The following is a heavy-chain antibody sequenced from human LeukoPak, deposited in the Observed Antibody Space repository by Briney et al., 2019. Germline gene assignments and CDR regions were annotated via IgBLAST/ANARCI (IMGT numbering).Heavy chain of an antibody. V-gene: IGHV1-69*13. J-gene: IGHJ4*02. CDR2: IIPIFGTA. D-gene: IGHD3-22*01. Sequence: ASVKVSCKTSGGIFSSYGISWVRQAPGQGLEWMGGIIPIFGTANYAQKFQGRVTITADESTRTAYMELSSLRSEDTAVYYCASIGSSAYIPFDYWGQGTLVTVSS. CDR3: ASIGSSAYIPFDY. CDR1: GGIFSSYG.